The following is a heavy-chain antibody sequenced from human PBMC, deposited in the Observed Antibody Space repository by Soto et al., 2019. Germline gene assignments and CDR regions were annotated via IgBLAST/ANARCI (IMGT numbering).Heavy chain of an antibody. CDR2: INPKTAAT. V-gene: IGHV1-2*02. Sequence: QVQLVQSGAEVKKSGASVKVSCKPSGYSFSDYFIQWVRQAHGQGLEWVAWINPKTAATNYAKKFQGRVAVTWDTSSTTAYMELTSLRTDDTAVYYCARIKWGLNYYNGMDVWGQGTTVIVSS. CDR3: ARIKWGLNYYNGMDV. CDR1: GYSFSDYF. D-gene: IGHD1-26*01. J-gene: IGHJ6*01.